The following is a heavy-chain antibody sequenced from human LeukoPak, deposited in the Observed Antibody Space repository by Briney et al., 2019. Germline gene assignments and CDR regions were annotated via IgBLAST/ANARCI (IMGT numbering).Heavy chain of an antibody. Sequence: GGSLRLSCAASGFTFDDYAMHWVRQAPGKGLEWVSGISWNSGSVGYVDSVKGRFTISRDNAKNSLYLQMNSLRAEDTALYYCAKDLGAKGSAFDIWGQGTMVTDSS. J-gene: IGHJ3*02. CDR3: AKDLGAKGSAFDI. CDR1: GFTFDDYA. CDR2: ISWNSGSV. D-gene: IGHD5-12*01. V-gene: IGHV3-9*01.